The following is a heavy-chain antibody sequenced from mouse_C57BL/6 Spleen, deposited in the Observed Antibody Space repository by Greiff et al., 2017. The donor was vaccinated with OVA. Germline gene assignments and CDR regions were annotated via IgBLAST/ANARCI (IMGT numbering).Heavy chain of an antibody. CDR3: ARGTAQATLAY. D-gene: IGHD3-2*02. J-gene: IGHJ3*01. CDR2: IDPSDSYT. CDR1: GYTFTSYW. Sequence: QVQLQQPGAELVKPGASVKLSCKASGYTFTSYWMQWVKQRPGQGLEWIGEIDPSDSYTNYNQKFKGKATLTVDTSSSTAYMQLSSLTSEDSAVYYCARGTAQATLAYWGQGTLVTVSA. V-gene: IGHV1-50*01.